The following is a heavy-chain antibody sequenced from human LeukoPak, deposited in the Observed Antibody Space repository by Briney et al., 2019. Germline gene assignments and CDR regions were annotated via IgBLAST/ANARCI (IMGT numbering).Heavy chain of an antibody. Sequence: PGGSLRLSCAASGFTFSSYAMSWVRQPPGKGLEWIGTIFYSGSTYYNPSLKGRVTISVDTSKNQFSLNLTSVTAADTAVYFCARAFHWNYGSNWFDPWGQGTLVTVSS. CDR1: GFTFSSYA. V-gene: IGHV4-39*07. CDR3: ARAFHWNYGSNWFDP. D-gene: IGHD1-7*01. CDR2: IFYSGST. J-gene: IGHJ5*02.